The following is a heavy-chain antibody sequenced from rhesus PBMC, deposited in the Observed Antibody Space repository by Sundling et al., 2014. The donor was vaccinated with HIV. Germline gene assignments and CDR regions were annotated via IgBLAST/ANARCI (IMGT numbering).Heavy chain of an antibody. Sequence: EVQLVESGGGLVQPGGSLRLSCAASGFTFSGYGMHWVRQAPGKGLEWVAVISFDETKKYYADSVKDRFTISRDNSKNILFLQMNNLKLEDTAMYYCARDDGYCGSSSCSDHWGQGVLVTVSS. CDR2: ISFDETKK. CDR1: GFTFSGYG. D-gene: IGHD2-15*01. J-gene: IGHJ4*01. V-gene: IGHV3-54*02. CDR3: ARDDGYCGSSSCSDH.